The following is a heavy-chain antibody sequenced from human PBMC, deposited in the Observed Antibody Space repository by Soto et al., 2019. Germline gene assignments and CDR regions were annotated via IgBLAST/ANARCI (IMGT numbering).Heavy chain of an antibody. CDR3: AKRSVDCTGGGCPQEAFDS. J-gene: IGHJ3*02. CDR2: ISNSGSSR. V-gene: IGHV3-23*01. CDR1: GFTFSSYS. Sequence: PGGSLRLSCAACGFTFSSYSISWARQAPWKGLEWLSSISNSGSSRYYADSVKGRFTISRDNSENTLYLQMNSLRVEDTAVYYCAKRSVDCTGGGCPQEAFDSWGQGTMVTV. D-gene: IGHD2-8*02.